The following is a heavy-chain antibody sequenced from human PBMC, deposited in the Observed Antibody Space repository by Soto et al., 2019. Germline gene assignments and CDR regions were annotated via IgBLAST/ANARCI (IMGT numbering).Heavy chain of an antibody. CDR1: GFTVSSSY. CDR2: FYSGGKT. CDR3: ARAGQYCTTGTCYPASMGV. Sequence: EVQLVESGGGLVQPGGSLRLSCSASGFTVSSSYINWVRQAPGKGLEWVSTFYSGGKTYYADSVKGRFTISRHSSENTLYLQMNSLRSEGTAVYYCARAGQYCTTGTCYPASMGVWGEGTTVTVSS. J-gene: IGHJ6*04. V-gene: IGHV3-53*04. D-gene: IGHD2-15*01.